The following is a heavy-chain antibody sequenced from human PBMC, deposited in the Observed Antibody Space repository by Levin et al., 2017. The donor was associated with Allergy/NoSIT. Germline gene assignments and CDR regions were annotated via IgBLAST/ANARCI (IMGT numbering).Heavy chain of an antibody. V-gene: IGHV6-1*01. D-gene: IGHD6-25*01. CDR1: GDSVSSNSAA. J-gene: IGHJ5*02. Sequence: SQTLSLTCAISGDSVSSNSAAWNWIRQSPSRGLEWLGRTYYRSKWYNDYAVSVKSRITINPDTSKNQFSLQLNSVTPEDTAVYYCARDWWPRGGIGPIAAADGEGWFDPWGQGTLVTVSS. CDR2: TYYRSKWYN. CDR3: ARDWWPRGGIGPIAAADGEGWFDP.